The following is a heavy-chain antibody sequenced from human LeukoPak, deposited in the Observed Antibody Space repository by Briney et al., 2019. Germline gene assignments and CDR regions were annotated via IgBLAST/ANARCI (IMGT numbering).Heavy chain of an antibody. J-gene: IGHJ3*02. CDR2: INHSGST. V-gene: IGHV4-34*01. CDR1: GGSFSGYY. D-gene: IGHD3-22*01. CDR3: ARGPYSYDSSGAFDI. Sequence: SETLSLTCAVYGGSFSGYYWSWIRQPPGKGLEWIGEINHSGSTNYNPSLKSRVTISVDTSKNQFSLKLSSVTAADTAVYFCARGPYSYDSSGAFDIWGQGTMVTDSS.